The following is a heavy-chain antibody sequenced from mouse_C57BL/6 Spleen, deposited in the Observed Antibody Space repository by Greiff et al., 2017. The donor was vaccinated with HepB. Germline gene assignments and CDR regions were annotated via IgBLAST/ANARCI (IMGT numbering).Heavy chain of an antibody. Sequence: QVQLQQSGAELVKPGASVKISCKASGYAFSSYWMNWVKQRPGKGLEWIGQIYPGDGDTNYNGKFKGKATLTADKSSSTAYMQLSSLTSEDSAVYFCARWGRYYGSSYDYWGQGTTLTVSS. CDR2: IYPGDGDT. D-gene: IGHD1-1*01. V-gene: IGHV1-80*01. J-gene: IGHJ2*01. CDR1: GYAFSSYW. CDR3: ARWGRYYGSSYDY.